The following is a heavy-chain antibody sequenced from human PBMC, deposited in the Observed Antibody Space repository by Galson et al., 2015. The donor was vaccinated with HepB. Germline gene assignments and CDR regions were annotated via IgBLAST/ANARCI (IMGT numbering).Heavy chain of an antibody. CDR2: IWHDGSHQ. J-gene: IGHJ4*02. V-gene: IGHV3-33*01. Sequence: SLRLSCAASGFTFSNYGIHWVRQAPGKGLEWVTFIWHDGSHQYYADSVKGRFTISRDKSKNTVYLQMNSLRAEDTAVYYCARDQRGGSETSGYYDYWGQGTLVTVSS. CDR1: GFTFSNYG. D-gene: IGHD3-22*01. CDR3: ARDQRGGSETSGYYDY.